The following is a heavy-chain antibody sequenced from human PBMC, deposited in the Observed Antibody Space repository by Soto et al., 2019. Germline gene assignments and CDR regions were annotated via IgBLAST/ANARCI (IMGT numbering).Heavy chain of an antibody. J-gene: IGHJ4*02. V-gene: IGHV3-23*01. CDR3: AKVWVVLWSPAPFDF. CDR2: ISGSGGST. D-gene: IGHD5-18*01. CDR1: GFTFSSYA. Sequence: GGSLRLSCAASGFTFSSYAMSWVRQAPGKGLEWVSAISGSGGSTYYADSVKGRFTTSRDNSKNTLYLQMNSLRAEDTAVYYCAKVWVVLWSPAPFDFWGQGTLVTVSS.